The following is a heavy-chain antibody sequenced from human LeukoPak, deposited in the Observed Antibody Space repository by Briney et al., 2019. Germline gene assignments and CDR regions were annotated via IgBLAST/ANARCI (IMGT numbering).Heavy chain of an antibody. D-gene: IGHD4-23*01. J-gene: IGHJ4*02. CDR1: GYTFTSYG. CDR2: MNPNSGNT. Sequence: GASVKVSCKASGYTFTSYGINWVRQATGQGLEWMGWMNPNSGNTGYAQKFQGRVTMTRNTSISTAYMELSSLRSEDTAVYYCARGLGKAFAPDYWGQGTLVTVSS. CDR3: ARGLGKAFAPDY. V-gene: IGHV1-8*01.